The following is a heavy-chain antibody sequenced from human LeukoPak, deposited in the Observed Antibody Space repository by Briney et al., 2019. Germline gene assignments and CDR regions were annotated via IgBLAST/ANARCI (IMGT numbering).Heavy chain of an antibody. Sequence: GGSLRLSCAASGFTFNNYSMNWVRQVPGKGLEWVSYISNTSVTISYADSVKGRFTISRDNAKNSLYLQMNSLRVEDTAVYYCARISMIRGVTWYYYYMDVWGKGTTVTVSS. J-gene: IGHJ6*03. V-gene: IGHV3-48*01. CDR3: ARISMIRGVTWYYYYMDV. CDR1: GFTFNNYS. D-gene: IGHD3-10*01. CDR2: ISNTSVTI.